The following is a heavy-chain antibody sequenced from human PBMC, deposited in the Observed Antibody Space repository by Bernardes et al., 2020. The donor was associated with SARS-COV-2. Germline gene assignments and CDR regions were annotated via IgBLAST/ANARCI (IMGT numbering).Heavy chain of an antibody. CDR3: ARGGHCNSTTGPRSGPYGWSVNL. V-gene: IGHV3-13*01. D-gene: IGHD2-2*01. J-gene: IGHJ2*01. Sequence: GGSLRLSCAASGFTFSNHDMHWVRQGAGKGLEWVSAIGTAGDTFYSGSVKGRFTISRENAKNSLFLQMNSLRGGDTALYYCARGGHCNSTTGPRSGPYGWSVNLWGRGTLVTVSS. CDR1: GFTFSNHD. CDR2: IGTAGDT.